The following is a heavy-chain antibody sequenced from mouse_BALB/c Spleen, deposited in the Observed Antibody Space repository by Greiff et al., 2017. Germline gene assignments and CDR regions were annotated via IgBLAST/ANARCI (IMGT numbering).Heavy chain of an antibody. Sequence: QVQLKQPGAELVKPGASVKLSCKASGYTFTSYWMHWVKQRPGQGLEWIGEINPSNGRTNYNEKFKSKATLTVDKSSSTAYMQLSSLTSEDSAVYYCARGGGFAYWGQGTLVTVSA. CDR3: ARGGGFAY. CDR1: GYTFTSYW. J-gene: IGHJ3*01. V-gene: IGHV1S81*02. CDR2: INPSNGRT.